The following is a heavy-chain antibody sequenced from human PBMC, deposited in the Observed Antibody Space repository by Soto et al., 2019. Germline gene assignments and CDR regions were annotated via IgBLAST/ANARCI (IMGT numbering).Heavy chain of an antibody. CDR2: INAGNGNT. Sequence: QVQLVQSGAEVKKPGASVKVSCKASGYTFTSYAMHWVRQAPGQRLEWMGWINAGNGNTKYSQKFQGRVTITRDTSASTAYMELSSLRSEDTAVYYCARIFYSSGWYGWFDPWGQGTLFTVSS. CDR3: ARIFYSSGWYGWFDP. J-gene: IGHJ5*02. CDR1: GYTFTSYA. D-gene: IGHD6-19*01. V-gene: IGHV1-3*01.